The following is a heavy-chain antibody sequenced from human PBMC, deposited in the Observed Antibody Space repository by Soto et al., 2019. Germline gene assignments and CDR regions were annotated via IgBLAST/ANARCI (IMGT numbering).Heavy chain of an antibody. CDR2: IIPIFGTA. Sequence: QVQLVQSGAEVKKPGSSVKVSCKASGGTFSSYAISWVRQAPGQGLEWMGGIIPIFGTANYAQKFQGRVTITADESTSTAYMELSSLRSEDMAVYYCARGDCSGGSCYYYYGMDVWGQGTTVTVSS. CDR3: ARGDCSGGSCYYYYGMDV. J-gene: IGHJ6*02. CDR1: GGTFSSYA. V-gene: IGHV1-69*12. D-gene: IGHD2-15*01.